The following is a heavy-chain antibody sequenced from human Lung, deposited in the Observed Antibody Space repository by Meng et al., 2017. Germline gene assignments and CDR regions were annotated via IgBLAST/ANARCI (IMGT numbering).Heavy chain of an antibody. V-gene: IGHV4-34*01. D-gene: IGHD4-11*01. CDR3: ARGPTTMAHDFDY. Sequence: QVPLQQWGAGLFKPSATLSLTCVVSGGSFSDYYWSWIRQPPGKGLEWIGEINHSGSTNYNPSLESRATISVDTSQNNLSLKLSSVTAADSAVYYCARGPTTMAHDFDYWGQGTLVTVSS. CDR2: INHSGST. J-gene: IGHJ4*02. CDR1: GGSFSDYY.